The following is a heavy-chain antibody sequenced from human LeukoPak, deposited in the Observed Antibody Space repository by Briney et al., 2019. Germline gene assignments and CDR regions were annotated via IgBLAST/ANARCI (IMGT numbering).Heavy chain of an antibody. J-gene: IGHJ5*02. CDR1: GFTFSSYW. Sequence: GGSLRLSCGASGFTFSSYWMSWVRQAPGKGLEWVAIISYDGSNKYYADSVKGRFTISRDNSKNTLYLQMNSLRTEDTAVYYCAKDRYSTHNWFDPWGQGTLVTVSS. CDR3: AKDRYSTHNWFDP. CDR2: ISYDGSNK. D-gene: IGHD5-12*01. V-gene: IGHV3-30*18.